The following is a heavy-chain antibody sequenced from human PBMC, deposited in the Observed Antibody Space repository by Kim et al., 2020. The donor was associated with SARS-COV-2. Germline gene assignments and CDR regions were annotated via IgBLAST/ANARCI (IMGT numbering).Heavy chain of an antibody. V-gene: IGHV1-3*01. Sequence: ASVKVSCKASGYTFTSYAMHWVRQAPGQRLEWMGWINAGNGNTKYSQKFQGRVTITRDTSASTAYMELSSLRSEDTAVYYCARDPNADPYYDFWSGSKPDAFDIWGQGTMVTVSS. D-gene: IGHD3-3*01. CDR2: INAGNGNT. CDR1: GYTFTSYA. CDR3: ARDPNADPYYDFWSGSKPDAFDI. J-gene: IGHJ3*02.